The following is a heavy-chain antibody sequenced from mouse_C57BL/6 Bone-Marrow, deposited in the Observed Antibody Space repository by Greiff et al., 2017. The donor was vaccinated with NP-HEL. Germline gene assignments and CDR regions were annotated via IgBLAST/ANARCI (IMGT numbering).Heavy chain of an antibody. J-gene: IGHJ1*03. CDR2: INPYNGGT. Sequence: SGPVLVKPGASVKMSCKASGYTFTDYYMNWVKQSHGKSLEWIGVINPYNGGTSYNQKFKGKATLTVDKSSSTAYMELNSLTSEDSAVYYCARRALRSDWYFDVWGTGTTVTVSS. CDR1: GYTFTDYY. V-gene: IGHV1-19*01. D-gene: IGHD1-1*01. CDR3: ARRALRSDWYFDV.